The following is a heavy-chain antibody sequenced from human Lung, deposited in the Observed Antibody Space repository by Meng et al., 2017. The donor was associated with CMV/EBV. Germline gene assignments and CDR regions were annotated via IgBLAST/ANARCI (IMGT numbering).Heavy chain of an antibody. CDR1: GFTFDDFA. J-gene: IGHJ6*02. D-gene: IGHD2-21*02. V-gene: IGHV3-9*01. CDR2: FSGNTGFI. CDR3: AKGGGERVTFDAMDV. Sequence: GGSLRLXCTASGFTFDDFAMHWVRQTPGEGLEWVSGFSGNTGFIAYADSVKGRFTIYRDNAKKTLSLQMDSLRPEDAGLYYCAKGGGERVTFDAMDVWGQGXTVTVSS.